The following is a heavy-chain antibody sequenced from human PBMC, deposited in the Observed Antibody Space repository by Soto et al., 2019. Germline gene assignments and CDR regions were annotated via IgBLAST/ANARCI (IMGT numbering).Heavy chain of an antibody. CDR1: GFTFSSYV. CDR3: AKPVDGSGSRDY. D-gene: IGHD3-10*01. J-gene: IGHJ4*02. Sequence: GGSLRLSCAASGFTFSSYVMHWVRQAPGKGLEWVAVISYDGSNKYYADSVKGRFTISRDNSKNTLYLQMNNLRAEDTAIYYCAKPVDGSGSRDYWGQGTLVTVSS. CDR2: ISYDGSNK. V-gene: IGHV3-30*18.